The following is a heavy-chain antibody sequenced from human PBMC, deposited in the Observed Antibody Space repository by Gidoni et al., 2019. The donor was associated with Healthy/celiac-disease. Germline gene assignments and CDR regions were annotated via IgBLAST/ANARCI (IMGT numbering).Heavy chain of an antibody. CDR1: GFTFSSYA. CDR3: AKGGIQLPNWFDP. V-gene: IGHV3-23*01. D-gene: IGHD5-18*01. CDR2: ISGSGGST. J-gene: IGHJ5*02. Sequence: EVQLLESGGGLVQPGGSLRLSCAASGFTFSSYAMSWVRQAPGKGLEWVSAISGSGGSTYYADSGKGRFTISRDNSKNTLYLKMNSLRAEETAVYYCAKGGIQLPNWFDPWGQGTLVTVSS.